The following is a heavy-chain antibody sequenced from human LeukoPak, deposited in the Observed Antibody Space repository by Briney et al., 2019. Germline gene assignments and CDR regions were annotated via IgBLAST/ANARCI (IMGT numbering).Heavy chain of an antibody. CDR2: ISAYNGHT. CDR3: ARDQRYSSSWYDY. V-gene: IGHV1-18*01. Sequence: ASVKVSCKASGYTFSSYSISWVRQAPGQGLEWMGWISAYNGHTNYAQKFQGRVTMTTDTSTSTAYMELRSLRSGDTAVYYCARDQRYSSSWYDYWGQGTLVSVSS. J-gene: IGHJ4*02. CDR1: GYTFSSYS. D-gene: IGHD6-13*01.